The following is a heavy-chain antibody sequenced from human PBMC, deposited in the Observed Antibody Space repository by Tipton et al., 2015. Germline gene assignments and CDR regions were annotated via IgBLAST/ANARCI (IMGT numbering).Heavy chain of an antibody. CDR2: ISGYNGNA. CDR3: ARAVEGSCSGGSCYVY. J-gene: IGHJ4*02. D-gene: IGHD2-15*01. CDR1: GYTFTSYG. Sequence: QLVQSGAEVKKPGASVKVSCKASGYTFTSYGINWVRQAPGQGLEWMGWISGYNGNANSAQKFQDRVTMTMDMSTSTAYMELRSLTSDDTAVYYCARAVEGSCSGGSCYVYWGQGTLVTVSS. V-gene: IGHV1-18*01.